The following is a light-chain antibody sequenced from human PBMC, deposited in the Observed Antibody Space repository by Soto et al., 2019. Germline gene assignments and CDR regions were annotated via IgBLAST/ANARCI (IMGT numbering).Light chain of an antibody. J-gene: IGKJ5*01. CDR2: AAS. Sequence: TQSPSTLSASVGDRVTITCRASQSLSISYLAWYQQTPGQAPRLLIYAASSRAAGIPDRFSGSGSGTDFTLTITRLEPEDSAVYFCQQYTGPPTTFGQGTRLEIK. CDR1: QSLSISY. V-gene: IGKV3-20*01. CDR3: QQYTGPPTT.